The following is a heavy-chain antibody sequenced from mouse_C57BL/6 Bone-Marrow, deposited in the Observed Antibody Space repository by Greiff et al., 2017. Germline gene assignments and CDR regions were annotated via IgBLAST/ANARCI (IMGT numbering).Heavy chain of an antibody. J-gene: IGHJ1*03. D-gene: IGHD1-1*01. CDR2: ISGGGGNT. CDR1: GFTFSSYT. CDR3: ARQLVITTVVAHWYFDV. Sequence: EVKLVESGGGLVKPGGSLKLSCAASGFTFSSYTMSWVRQTPEKRLEWVATISGGGGNTYYPDSVKGRFTISRDNAKNTLYLQMSSLRSEDTALYYCARQLVITTVVAHWYFDVWGTGTTVTVSS. V-gene: IGHV5-9*01.